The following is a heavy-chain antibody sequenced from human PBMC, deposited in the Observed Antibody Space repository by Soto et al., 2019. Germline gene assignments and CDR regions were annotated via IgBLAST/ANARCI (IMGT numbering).Heavy chain of an antibody. J-gene: IGHJ4*02. Sequence: PSETLSLTCTVSGGSISSGENFWNWIRQSPGKGLEWIGYIHHSGSTYCNPSLKSRLTISVDTSKNQISLKLNSVTAADTAVYYCARDTGTYPYYFDYWGQGTLVTVSS. CDR1: GGSISSGENF. V-gene: IGHV4-30-4*01. CDR3: ARDTGTYPYYFDY. D-gene: IGHD1-26*01. CDR2: IHHSGST.